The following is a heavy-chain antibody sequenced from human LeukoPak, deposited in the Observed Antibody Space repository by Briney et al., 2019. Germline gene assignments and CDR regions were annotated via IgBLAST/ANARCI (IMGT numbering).Heavy chain of an antibody. Sequence: GGSLRLSCAASGSIFRNYWMHWVRQAPGKGLVWVARINPNGITTAYTDSVKGRFTISRVNAKNTLYLQMNSLRAEDTAVYYCAREGYDFWSGYSYGMDVWGQGTTVTVYS. CDR1: GSIFRNYW. J-gene: IGHJ6*02. D-gene: IGHD3-3*01. CDR2: INPNGITT. CDR3: AREGYDFWSGYSYGMDV. V-gene: IGHV3-74*01.